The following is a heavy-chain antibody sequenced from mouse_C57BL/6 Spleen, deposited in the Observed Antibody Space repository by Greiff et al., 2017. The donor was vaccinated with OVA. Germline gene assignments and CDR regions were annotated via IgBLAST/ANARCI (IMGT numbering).Heavy chain of an antibody. D-gene: IGHD1-1*01. CDR2: IDPSDSET. Sequence: QVHVKQPGAELVRPGSSVKLSCKASGYTFTSYWMHWVKQRPIQGLEWIGNIDPSDSETHYNQKFKDKATLTVDKSSSTAYMQLSSLTSEDSAVYYCARWGYYYGSSYYFDYWGQGTTLTVSS. V-gene: IGHV1-52*01. CDR3: ARWGYYYGSSYYFDY. CDR1: GYTFTSYW. J-gene: IGHJ2*01.